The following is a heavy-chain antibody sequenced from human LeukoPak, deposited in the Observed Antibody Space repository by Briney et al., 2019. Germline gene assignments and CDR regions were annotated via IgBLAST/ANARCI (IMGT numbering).Heavy chain of an antibody. CDR1: GYTFTGYY. CDR2: INPNSGGT. CDR3: ARYSGSYYRDNWFDP. V-gene: IGHV1-2*02. J-gene: IGHJ5*02. Sequence: ASVKVSCKASGYTFTGYYMHWVRQAPGQGLEWMGWINPNSGGTNYAQKFQGRVTMTRDTSISTAYMELSRLRSDDTAVYYCARYSGSYYRDNWFDPWGQGTLVTVSS. D-gene: IGHD1-26*01.